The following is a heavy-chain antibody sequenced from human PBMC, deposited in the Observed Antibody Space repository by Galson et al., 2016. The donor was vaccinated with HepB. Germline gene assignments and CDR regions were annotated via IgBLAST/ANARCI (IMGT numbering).Heavy chain of an antibody. Sequence: SLRLSCAASGFTFSIQAMSWVRQAPGKGLEWVSLIGGTSGRTYYADSVKGRFTISRDNSKNTLSLQMNSLRAEDTVVDYWATMGFWYVHYFDYWGQGTLVTVSA. D-gene: IGHD3-3*01. CDR1: GFTFSIQA. CDR3: ATMGFWYVHYFDY. V-gene: IGHV3-23*01. J-gene: IGHJ4*02. CDR2: IGGTSGRT.